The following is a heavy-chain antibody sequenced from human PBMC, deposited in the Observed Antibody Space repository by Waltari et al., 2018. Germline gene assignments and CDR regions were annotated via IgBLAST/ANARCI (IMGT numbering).Heavy chain of an antibody. Sequence: QPGRSLRLSCAASGFTFDDYAMHWVRQAPGKGLEWVSGISWNSGSIGYADSVKGRFTISRDNAKNSLYLQMNSLRAEDTALYYCAKDISPRGYSYGYGDAWRGFNYWGQGTLVTVSS. CDR3: AKDISPRGYSYGYGDAWRGFNY. CDR1: GFTFDDYA. D-gene: IGHD5-18*01. J-gene: IGHJ4*02. CDR2: ISWNSGSI. V-gene: IGHV3-9*01.